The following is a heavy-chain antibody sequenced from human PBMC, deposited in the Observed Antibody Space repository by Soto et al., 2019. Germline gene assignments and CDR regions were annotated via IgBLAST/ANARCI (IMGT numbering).Heavy chain of an antibody. CDR3: ARDGSPSYGMDV. CDR1: EFTYSGYD. Sequence: PGGSLRHSFAASEFTYSGYDMHWVRQATGKGLEWVSAIGTAGDTYYPGSVKGRFTISRENAKNSLYLQMNSLRAGDTAVYYCARDGSPSYGMDVWGQGTTVTVSS. CDR2: IGTAGDT. V-gene: IGHV3-13*04. J-gene: IGHJ6*02.